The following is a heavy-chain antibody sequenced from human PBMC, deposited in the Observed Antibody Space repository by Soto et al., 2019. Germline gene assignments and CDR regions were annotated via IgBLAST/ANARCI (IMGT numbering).Heavy chain of an antibody. CDR2: IYYSGST. Sequence: QVQLQESGPGLVKPSQTLSLTCTVSGGSISSGGYYWSWIRQHPGKGLEWIGYIYYSGSTYYNPSLESRVTISVDTSKNQFSLKLSSVTAADTAVYYCARGDYDSSGYYGPGAFDIWGQGTMVTVSS. CDR1: GGSISSGGYY. V-gene: IGHV4-31*03. D-gene: IGHD3-22*01. J-gene: IGHJ3*02. CDR3: ARGDYDSSGYYGPGAFDI.